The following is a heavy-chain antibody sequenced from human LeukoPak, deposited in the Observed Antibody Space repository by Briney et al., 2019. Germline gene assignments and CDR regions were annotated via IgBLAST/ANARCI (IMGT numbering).Heavy chain of an antibody. CDR3: ARVDFDWSAGLDV. Sequence: ASVKVSCKVSGYTFKNYYVNWVRQAPGQGLEWMGIINPSGGSTSYAQKFQGRVTMTRDTSTSTVYMELSSLRSEDTAVYYCARVDFDWSAGLDVRGKGTTVTVSS. V-gene: IGHV1-46*02. CDR2: INPSGGST. D-gene: IGHD3-9*01. J-gene: IGHJ6*04. CDR1: GYTFKNYY.